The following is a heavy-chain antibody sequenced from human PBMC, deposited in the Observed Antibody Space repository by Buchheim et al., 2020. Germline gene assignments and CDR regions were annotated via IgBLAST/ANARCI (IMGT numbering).Heavy chain of an antibody. CDR2: INSDGSST. V-gene: IGHV3-74*01. CDR3: ARGLPGRDFWSGPDY. D-gene: IGHD3-3*01. CDR1: GFTFSSYW. Sequence: EVQLLESGGGLVQPGGSLRLSCAASGFTFSSYWMHWVRQAPGKGLVWVSRINSDGSSTSYADSVKGRFPISRDNAKKPLYLQMNSLRAEDTAVYYCARGLPGRDFWSGPDYWGQGTL. J-gene: IGHJ4*02.